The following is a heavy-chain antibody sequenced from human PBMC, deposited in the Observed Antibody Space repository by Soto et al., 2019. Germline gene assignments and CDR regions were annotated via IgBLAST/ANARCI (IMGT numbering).Heavy chain of an antibody. CDR2: IYYSGST. Sequence: PSETLSLTCTVSGGSISSGGYYWSWIRQHPGKGLEWIGYIYYSGSTYYNPSLKSRVTISVDTSKNQFSLKLSSVTAADTAVYYCARDRSAVYCSGGSCYGNDAFDIWGQGTMVTVSS. CDR1: GGSISSGGYY. D-gene: IGHD2-15*01. J-gene: IGHJ3*02. V-gene: IGHV4-31*03. CDR3: ARDRSAVYCSGGSCYGNDAFDI.